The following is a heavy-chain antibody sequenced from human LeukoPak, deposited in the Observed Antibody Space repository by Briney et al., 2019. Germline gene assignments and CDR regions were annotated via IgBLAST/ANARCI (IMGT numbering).Heavy chain of an antibody. CDR1: GGSISSYY. J-gene: IGHJ3*02. V-gene: IGHV4-59*01. D-gene: IGHD3-10*01. CDR2: IYYSGST. CDR3: AREIRYYYGSGSYYNGAFDI. Sequence: SETLSLTCTVSGGSISSYYWSWIRQPPGKGLEWIGYIYYSGSTNYNPSLKSRVTISVDTSKNQFSLKLSSVTAADTAVYYCAREIRYYYGSGSYYNGAFDIWGQGTMVTVSS.